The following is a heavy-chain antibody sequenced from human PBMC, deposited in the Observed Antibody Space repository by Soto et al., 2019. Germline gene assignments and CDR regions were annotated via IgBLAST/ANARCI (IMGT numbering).Heavy chain of an antibody. CDR1: GGSFSGYY. Sequence: SETLSLTCAVYGGSFSGYYWSWIRQPPGKGLEWIGEINHSGSTNYNPSLKSRVTISVDTSKNQFSLKLSSVTAADTAVYYCGRGTDPDIVVVVDANYFDYWGQGTLVTVSS. CDR3: GRGTDPDIVVVVDANYFDY. V-gene: IGHV4-34*01. CDR2: INHSGST. J-gene: IGHJ4*02. D-gene: IGHD2-15*01.